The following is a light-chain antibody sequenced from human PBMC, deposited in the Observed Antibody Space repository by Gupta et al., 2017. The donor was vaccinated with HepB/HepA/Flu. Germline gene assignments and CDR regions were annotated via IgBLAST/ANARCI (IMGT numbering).Light chain of an antibody. Sequence: DIVMTQSPATLSVSPGERATLSCRASETLSSNLAWYQQKPGQAPRLLIYGASTRATGIPASFSGSGSGREFTLTIGSLQSEDFAVYYCQQYINWLPITFGQGTRLEIK. CDR3: QQYINWLPIT. J-gene: IGKJ5*01. CDR1: ETLSSN. V-gene: IGKV3-15*01. CDR2: GAS.